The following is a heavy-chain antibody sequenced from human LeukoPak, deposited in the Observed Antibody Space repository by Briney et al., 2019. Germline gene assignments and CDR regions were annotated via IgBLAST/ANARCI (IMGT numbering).Heavy chain of an antibody. CDR1: GYRFTDYY. D-gene: IGHD2-2*01. V-gene: IGHV1-2*02. J-gene: IGHJ4*02. CDR3: ARELGFCSSTSCPLYHY. Sequence: ASVKASCKASGYRFTDYYVNWVRHAPGQGHERMRRSNPNNGGTNYAQKFHGRVTMTRDTSITTAYMELNRLTSDDTAVYYCARELGFCSSTSCPLYHYWGQGTLVTVSS. CDR2: SNPNNGGT.